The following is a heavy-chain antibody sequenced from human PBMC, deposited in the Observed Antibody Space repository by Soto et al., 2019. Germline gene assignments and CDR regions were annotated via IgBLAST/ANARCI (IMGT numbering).Heavy chain of an antibody. V-gene: IGHV1-3*05. CDR3: ARDPSYYGMDV. CDR2: INAGNGNT. CDR1: GYTFTSYA. Sequence: QVQLVQSGAEEKKPGASVKVSCKASGYTFTSYAMHWVRQAPGQRLDWMGWINAGNGNTKYSQKFQGRVTITRDTSASTAYMELSSLRSEDTAVYYCARDPSYYGMDVWGQGTTVTVSS. J-gene: IGHJ6*02.